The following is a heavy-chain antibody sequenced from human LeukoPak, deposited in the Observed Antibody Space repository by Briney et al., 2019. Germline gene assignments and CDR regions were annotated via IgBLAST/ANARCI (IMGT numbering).Heavy chain of an antibody. CDR1: GFTFSGHY. Sequence: ASVKVSCTASGFTFSGHYIHWVRQAPGQGLEWMGYINPHSGGTSSPQKFQGRVTMTTDTSISAVYMELSSLTSDDTAMYYCVREGNELLSKNFGYWGQGSLVTVSS. J-gene: IGHJ4*02. D-gene: IGHD2-21*02. V-gene: IGHV1-2*02. CDR2: INPHSGGT. CDR3: VREGNELLSKNFGY.